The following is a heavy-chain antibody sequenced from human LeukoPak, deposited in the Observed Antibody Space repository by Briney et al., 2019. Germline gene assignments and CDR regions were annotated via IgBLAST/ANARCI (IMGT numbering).Heavy chain of an antibody. V-gene: IGHV4-59*01. D-gene: IGHD5-12*01. CDR2: IHYSGST. CDR3: AREGGGYHY. CDR1: GGSISPYY. Sequence: SETLSLTCTVSGGSISPYYWSWIRQPPGKGLEWIGYIHYSGSTNYNPSLKSRVTISVDTSNNQFSLKLSSVTAADTAVYYCAREGGGYHYWGQGTLVTVSS. J-gene: IGHJ4*02.